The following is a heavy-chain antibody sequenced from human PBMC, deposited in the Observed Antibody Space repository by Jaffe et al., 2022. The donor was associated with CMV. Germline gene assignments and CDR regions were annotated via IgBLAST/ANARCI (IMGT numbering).Heavy chain of an antibody. J-gene: IGHJ6*03. CDR2: IIPILGIA. Sequence: QVQLVQSGAEVKKPGSSVKVSCKASGGTFSSYAISWVRQAPGQGLEWMGRIIPILGIANYAQKFQGRVTITADKSTSTAYMELSSLRSEDTAVYYCARAAIAAAGNVYYMDVWGKGTTVTVSS. CDR1: GGTFSSYA. V-gene: IGHV1-69*09. D-gene: IGHD6-13*01. CDR3: ARAAIAAAGNVYYMDV.